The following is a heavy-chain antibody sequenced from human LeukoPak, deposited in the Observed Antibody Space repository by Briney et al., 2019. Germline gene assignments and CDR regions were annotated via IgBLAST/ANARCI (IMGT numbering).Heavy chain of an antibody. Sequence: GRSLRLSCAASGFTFSSYAMHWVRQAPGKGLEWVAVISYDGSNKYYADSVKGRFTISRDNSKNTLYLQMNSLRAEDTAVYYCARDDDKGLYAFDIWGQGTMVTVSS. V-gene: IGHV3-30-3*01. J-gene: IGHJ3*02. D-gene: IGHD3-22*01. CDR1: GFTFSSYA. CDR3: ARDDDKGLYAFDI. CDR2: ISYDGSNK.